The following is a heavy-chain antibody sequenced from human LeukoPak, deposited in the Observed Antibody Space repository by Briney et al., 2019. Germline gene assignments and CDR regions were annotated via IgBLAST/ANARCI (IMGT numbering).Heavy chain of an antibody. J-gene: IGHJ4*02. D-gene: IGHD3-10*01. Sequence: GASVKVSCKASGYTLTGYYMHWVRQAPGQGLEWMGWINPNSGGTNYAQKFQGRVTMTRDTSINTAYMELSRLESDDSAVYYCARGLGFRVRPRRFDYWGQGTLVTVSS. CDR2: INPNSGGT. CDR3: ARGLGFRVRPRRFDY. V-gene: IGHV1-2*02. CDR1: GYTLTGYY.